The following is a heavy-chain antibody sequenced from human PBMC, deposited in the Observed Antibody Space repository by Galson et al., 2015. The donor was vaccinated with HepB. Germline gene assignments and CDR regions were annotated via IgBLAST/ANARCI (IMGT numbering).Heavy chain of an antibody. J-gene: IGHJ4*02. Sequence: SLRLSCAVSGLSVSSTYMSWVRQALGRGLEWVSTLFSGGDTWYTDSMKGRLTISRDTSKNILYLEVNTLRPEDTAVYYCARDQLDHWGQGTLVTVSS. CDR2: LFSGGDT. CDR1: GLSVSSTY. CDR3: ARDQLDH. V-gene: IGHV3-66*02.